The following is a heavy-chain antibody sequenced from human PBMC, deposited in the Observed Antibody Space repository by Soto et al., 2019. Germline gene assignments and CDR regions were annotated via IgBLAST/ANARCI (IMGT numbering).Heavy chain of an antibody. J-gene: IGHJ3*02. D-gene: IGHD6-13*01. Sequence: GGSLRLSCAASGFTFSNAWMTWVRQAPGKGLEWVGRIRSKTDGGTTDYAAPVKGRFTISRDDSKNTLYLQMNSLKTEDTAVYYCTTDSSSWLHAFDIWGQGTMVTVSS. CDR2: IRSKTDGGTT. V-gene: IGHV3-15*01. CDR3: TTDSSSWLHAFDI. CDR1: GFTFSNAW.